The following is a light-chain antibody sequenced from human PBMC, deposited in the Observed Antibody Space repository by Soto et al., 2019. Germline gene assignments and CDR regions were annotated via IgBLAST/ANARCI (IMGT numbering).Light chain of an antibody. J-gene: IGLJ1*01. CDR2: YDS. Sequence: SYGLTQPPSVSVAPGKTARITCGGNNIGSKSVHWYQQKPGQAPVLVIYYDSDRPSGIPERFSGSNAGNTATLTISRVEAGDEADYSCQVWDSSSDHPNYVFGTGTKLTVL. CDR3: QVWDSSSDHPNYV. CDR1: NIGSKS. V-gene: IGLV3-21*04.